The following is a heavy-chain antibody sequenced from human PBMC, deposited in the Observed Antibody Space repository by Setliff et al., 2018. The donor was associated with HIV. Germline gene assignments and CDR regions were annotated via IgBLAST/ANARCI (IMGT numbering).Heavy chain of an antibody. Sequence: PGGSLRLSCEASGFSFSSYTMNWVRQTPGKGLEWVSSISSSSSYIYYADAVKGRFTTSRDNSKNSLYLQMNSLRAEDTAVYYCAGVARSGYYFQLDYWGQGTLVTVSS. V-gene: IGHV3-21*01. D-gene: IGHD3-22*01. CDR3: AGVARSGYYFQLDY. CDR1: GFSFSSYT. J-gene: IGHJ4*02. CDR2: ISSSSSYI.